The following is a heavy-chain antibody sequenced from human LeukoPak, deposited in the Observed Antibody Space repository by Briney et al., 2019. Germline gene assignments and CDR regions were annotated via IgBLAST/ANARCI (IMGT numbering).Heavy chain of an antibody. V-gene: IGHV4-4*02. J-gene: IGHJ4*02. CDR2: IYHSGST. CDR3: ARDRGDTAMVTYLGY. CDR1: GGSISSSNW. D-gene: IGHD5-18*01. Sequence: PSETLSLTCAVSGGSISSSNWWSWVRQPPGKGLEWIGEIYHSGSTNYNPSLKSRVTISVDKSKNQFSLKLSSVTAADTAVYYCARDRGDTAMVTYLGYWGQGTLVTVSS.